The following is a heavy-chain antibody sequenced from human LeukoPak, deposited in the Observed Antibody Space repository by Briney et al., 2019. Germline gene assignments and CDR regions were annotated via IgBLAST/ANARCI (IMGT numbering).Heavy chain of an antibody. J-gene: IGHJ4*02. CDR3: ARGPNYGFFDY. D-gene: IGHD3-10*01. CDR2: ISSSSSYI. Sequence: GGSLRLSCAASGFTFSSYSMNWVRQAPGKGLEWVSSISSSSSYIYYADSVKGRFTISRDNSKNTLYLQMNSLRAEDTAVYYCARGPNYGFFDYWGQGTLVTVSS. CDR1: GFTFSSYS. V-gene: IGHV3-21*01.